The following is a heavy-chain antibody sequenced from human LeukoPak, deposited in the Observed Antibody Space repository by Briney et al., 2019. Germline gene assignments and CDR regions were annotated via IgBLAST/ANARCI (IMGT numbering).Heavy chain of an antibody. CDR1: GFTFDDYA. V-gene: IGHV3-43*02. Sequence: PGGSLRLSCAAPGFTFDDYAMHWVRQPPGKGLKWVSLISGDGGSTYYADSVKGRFAISRDNSKNSLYLQMNSLRTEDTALYYCAISDHYFDYWGQGTLVTVSS. J-gene: IGHJ4*02. CDR3: AISDHYFDY. CDR2: ISGDGGST.